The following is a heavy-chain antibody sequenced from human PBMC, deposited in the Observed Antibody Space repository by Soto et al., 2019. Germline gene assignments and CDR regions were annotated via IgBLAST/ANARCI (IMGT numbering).Heavy chain of an antibody. CDR1: GFTVSSNY. CDR2: IYSGGST. V-gene: IGHV3-53*01. CDR3: AREGIAAAGTTGWFDP. D-gene: IGHD6-13*01. J-gene: IGHJ5*02. Sequence: PGGSLRLSCAASGFTVSSNYMSWVRQAPGKGLEWVSVIYSGGSTYYADSVKGRFTISRDNSKNTLYLQMNSLRAEDTAVYYCAREGIAAAGTTGWFDPWGQGTLVTVS.